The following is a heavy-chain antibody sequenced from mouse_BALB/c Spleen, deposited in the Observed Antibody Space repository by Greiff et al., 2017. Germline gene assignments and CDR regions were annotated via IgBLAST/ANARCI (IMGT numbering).Heavy chain of an antibody. J-gene: IGHJ4*01. CDR1: GYTFTSYY. CDR3: TRGPTTATYAMDY. CDR2: INPSNGGT. V-gene: IGHV1S81*02. Sequence: QVQLQQSGAELVKPGASVKLSCKASGYTFTSYYMYWVKQRPGQGLEWIGEINPSNGGTNFNEKFKSKATLTVDKSSSTAYMQLSSLTSEDSAVYYCTRGPTTATYAMDYWGQGTSVTVSS. D-gene: IGHD1-2*01.